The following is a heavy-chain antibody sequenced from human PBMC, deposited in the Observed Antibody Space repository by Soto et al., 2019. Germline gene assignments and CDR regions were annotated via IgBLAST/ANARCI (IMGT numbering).Heavy chain of an antibody. D-gene: IGHD3-10*01. CDR1: GFSLSTSGVG. V-gene: IGHV2-5*02. J-gene: IGHJ4*02. CDR2: IYWDDDK. Sequence: SGPTLVKPTQTLTLTCTFSGFSLSTSGVGVGWIRQPPGKALEWLALIYWDDDKRYSPSLKSRLTITKDTSKNQVVLKMTNMDPVDTATYYCAHRGGLLWFGELRDAGSHFDYWGQGTLVTVSS. CDR3: AHRGGLLWFGELRDAGSHFDY.